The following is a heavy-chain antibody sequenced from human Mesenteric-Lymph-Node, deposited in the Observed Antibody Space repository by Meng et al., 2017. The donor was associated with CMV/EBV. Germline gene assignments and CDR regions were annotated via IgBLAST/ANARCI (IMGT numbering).Heavy chain of an antibody. CDR2: ITSGNTI. J-gene: IGHJ4*02. CDR1: GFTFDDYG. CDR3: TRVGSSGGFSY. Sequence: GGSLRLSCAASGFTFDDYGMSWVRQAPGKGLEWVSCITSGNTIHYADSVKGRFTISGDNAKTSLYLQLNSLRAEDTAIYYCTRVGSSGGFSYWGQGTLVTVSS. V-gene: IGHV3-69-1*02. D-gene: IGHD6-19*01.